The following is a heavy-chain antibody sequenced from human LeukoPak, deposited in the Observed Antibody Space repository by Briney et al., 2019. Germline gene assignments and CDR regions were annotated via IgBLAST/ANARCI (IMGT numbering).Heavy chain of an antibody. CDR2: ISGSGVTT. V-gene: IGHV3-23*01. CDR3: AKKVVVGATSPYSDFQD. Sequence: PGGSLRLSCVASGCTFSSYAMSWVRQAPGKGLEWVSAISGSGVTTHYAGSVKGRFSISRDNSKNTLYLQMNSLGAEDTALYYCAKKVVVGATSPYSDFQDWGQGTLVTVSS. D-gene: IGHD1-26*01. CDR1: GCTFSSYA. J-gene: IGHJ1*01.